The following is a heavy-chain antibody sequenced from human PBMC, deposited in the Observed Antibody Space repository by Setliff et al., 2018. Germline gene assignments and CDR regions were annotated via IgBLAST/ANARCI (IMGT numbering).Heavy chain of an antibody. J-gene: IGHJ6*03. Sequence: SETLSLTCTVSGGSISSRNYYWGWIRQPPGKGLEWIGHIYAGGSTNYNPSLKSRVTISVDTSKNQFSLKLSSVTAADTAVYYCARGEHIVSGDFYHYIDVWGKGTTVTVSS. CDR2: IYAGGST. CDR1: GGSISSRNYY. CDR3: ARGEHIVSGDFYHYIDV. V-gene: IGHV4-61*05. D-gene: IGHD2-15*01.